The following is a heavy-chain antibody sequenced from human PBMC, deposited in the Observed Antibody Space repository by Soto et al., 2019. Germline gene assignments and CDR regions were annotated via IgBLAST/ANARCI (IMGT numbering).Heavy chain of an antibody. CDR2: ISSSGSTI. V-gene: IGHV3-48*03. Sequence: GSLRLSCAASGFTFSSYEMNWVRQAPGKGLEWVSYISSSGSTIYYADSVKGRFTISRDNAKNSLYLQMNSLRAEDTAVYYCARGEGGYYSHDYWGQGTLVTVSS. CDR3: ARGEGGYYSHDY. CDR1: GFTFSSYE. J-gene: IGHJ4*02. D-gene: IGHD3-22*01.